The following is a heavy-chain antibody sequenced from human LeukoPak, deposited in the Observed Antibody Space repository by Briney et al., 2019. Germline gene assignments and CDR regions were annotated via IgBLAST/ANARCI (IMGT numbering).Heavy chain of an antibody. Sequence: SETLSLTCTVSGGSISSYYWSWIRQPPGKGLEWIGYIYYSGSTNYNPSLKSRVTISVDTSINTAYLQWISLKASDTAMYYCARHPIAAGGAYNWFDPWGQGTLVTVSS. D-gene: IGHD6-13*01. J-gene: IGHJ5*02. CDR3: ARHPIAAGGAYNWFDP. CDR1: GGSISSYY. CDR2: IYYSGST. V-gene: IGHV4-59*08.